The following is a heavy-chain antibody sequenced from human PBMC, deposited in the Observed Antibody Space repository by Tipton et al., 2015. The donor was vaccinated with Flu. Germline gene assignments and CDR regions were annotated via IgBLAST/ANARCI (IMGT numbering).Heavy chain of an antibody. CDR1: GYTFTSYG. V-gene: IGHV1-18*04. Sequence: QSGPEVKKPGASVKVSCKASGYTFTSYGISWVRQAPGQGLEWMGWISAYNGNTNYAQKLQGRVTMTTDTSTSTAYMELRSLRSDDTAVYYCARVEVEQWLGLSHPGDFDYWGQGTLATVSS. CDR2: ISAYNGNT. D-gene: IGHD6-19*01. CDR3: ARVEVEQWLGLSHPGDFDY. J-gene: IGHJ4*02.